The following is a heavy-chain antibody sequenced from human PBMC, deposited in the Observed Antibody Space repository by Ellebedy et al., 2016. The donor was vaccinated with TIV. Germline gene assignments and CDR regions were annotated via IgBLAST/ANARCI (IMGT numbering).Heavy chain of an antibody. CDR3: ARHSYSNYYNYYYYGMDV. CDR1: GGSFSGYY. Sequence: MPSETLSLTCAVYGGSFSGYYWSWIRQPPGKGLEWIGEINHSGSTNYNPSLKSRVTISVDTSKNQFSLKLSSVTAADTDVYYCARHSYSNYYNYYYYGMDVWGQGTTVTVSS. J-gene: IGHJ6*02. D-gene: IGHD4-11*01. V-gene: IGHV4-34*01. CDR2: INHSGST.